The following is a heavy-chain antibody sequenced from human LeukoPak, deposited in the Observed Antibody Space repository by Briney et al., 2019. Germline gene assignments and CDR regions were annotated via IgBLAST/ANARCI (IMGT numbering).Heavy chain of an antibody. V-gene: IGHV4-34*10. Sequence: SETLSLTCAVYGGLFRGFFWSWIRQAPGKGLECIGEISHSGSSNYNPSLESRVTMSVDTSKNQFSLKLSSVTAADTAVYYCARDRSPGFDPDFFDYWGQGTLVTVSS. D-gene: IGHD3-3*01. CDR3: ARDRSPGFDPDFFDY. J-gene: IGHJ4*02. CDR2: ISHSGSS. CDR1: GGLFRGFF.